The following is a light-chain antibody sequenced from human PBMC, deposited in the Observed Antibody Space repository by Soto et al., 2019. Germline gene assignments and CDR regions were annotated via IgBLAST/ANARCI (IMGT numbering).Light chain of an antibody. J-gene: IGKJ1*01. CDR3: MQALQIPWT. V-gene: IGKV2-28*01. CDR2: LGS. Sequence: DIVMTQSPLSLPVTPGEPASISCRSSQSLLHSNGYKYLDWYLQKPGQSPQLLIYLGSNRSSGVPDRFSGSASGTDFTLKLSRVEAEDVGVYYCMQALQIPWTFGQGTKVEIK. CDR1: QSLLHSNGYKY.